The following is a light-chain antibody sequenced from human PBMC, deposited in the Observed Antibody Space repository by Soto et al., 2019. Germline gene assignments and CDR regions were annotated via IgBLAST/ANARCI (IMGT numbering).Light chain of an antibody. J-gene: IGKJ3*01. Sequence: DIQMTQSPSSVSASVGDRVTITCRASQGISNWVAWYQQKPEKAPKLLIYAASVLQTGVPSRFSGSGSGTEFTLTISSLQPEDFATYYCQQANSFPFTFGPGTKVDIK. CDR1: QGISNW. CDR2: AAS. V-gene: IGKV1-12*01. CDR3: QQANSFPFT.